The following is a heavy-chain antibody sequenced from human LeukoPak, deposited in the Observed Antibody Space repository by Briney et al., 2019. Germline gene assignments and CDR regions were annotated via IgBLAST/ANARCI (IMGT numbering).Heavy chain of an antibody. CDR3: ARVDFGWFGY. J-gene: IGHJ4*02. V-gene: IGHV4-38-2*01. D-gene: IGHD3-9*01. CDR1: GYSLSSGYY. Sequence: PSETLSLTCAVSGYSLSSGYYWGWIRQPPGKGLEWIGSIYHSGSTYYNPSLKGRVTISVDTSNNQFSLKLSSVTAADTAMYYCARVDFGWFGYWGQGTLVTVSS. CDR2: IYHSGST.